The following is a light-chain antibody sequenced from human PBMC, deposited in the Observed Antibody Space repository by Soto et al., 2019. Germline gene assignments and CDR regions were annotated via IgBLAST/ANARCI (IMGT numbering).Light chain of an antibody. Sequence: EMVLTQSPGTLSLSPGKRATLSCRASQSVSSSSLAWYRQKPGQAPRLLMYDAFSRATDSPDRNSGSGSGTDFTLIIISLEPEVFAVYSCQHYTDSPPSYTFGQGTKLEIK. CDR3: QHYTDSPPSYT. CDR2: DAF. V-gene: IGKV3-20*01. CDR1: QSVSSSS. J-gene: IGKJ2*01.